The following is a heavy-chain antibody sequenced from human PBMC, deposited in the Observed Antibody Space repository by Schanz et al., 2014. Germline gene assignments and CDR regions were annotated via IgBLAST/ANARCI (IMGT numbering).Heavy chain of an antibody. Sequence: EVQLVESGGGLVQPGGSLRLSCAASGFTFSSYWMSWVRQAPGKGLEWVANIKQDGSEKYYVDSVQGRFTISRDNAKNSLYLQMNSLRAEDTAVYYCVRDGYNAYDLKRGDYWGQGTQVAVSS. D-gene: IGHD5-12*01. J-gene: IGHJ4*02. CDR3: VRDGYNAYDLKRGDY. CDR1: GFTFSSYW. V-gene: IGHV3-7*01. CDR2: IKQDGSEK.